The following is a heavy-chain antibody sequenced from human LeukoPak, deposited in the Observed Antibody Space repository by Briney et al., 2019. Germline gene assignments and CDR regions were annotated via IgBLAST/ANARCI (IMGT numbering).Heavy chain of an antibody. CDR3: ARYGGITIFGEAQPGGAFDI. Sequence: ASVTVSCKASGYTFTGYYMHWVRQAPGQGLEWMGWINPNSGGTNYAQKFQGRVTMTRDTSISTAYMELSRLRSDDTAVYYCARYGGITIFGEAQPGGAFDIWGQGTMVTVSS. V-gene: IGHV1-2*02. CDR2: INPNSGGT. J-gene: IGHJ3*02. CDR1: GYTFTGYY. D-gene: IGHD3-3*01.